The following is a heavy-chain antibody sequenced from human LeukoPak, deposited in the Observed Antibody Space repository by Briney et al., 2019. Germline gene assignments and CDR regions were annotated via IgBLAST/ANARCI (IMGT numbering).Heavy chain of an antibody. Sequence: SETLSLTCTVSGGSISSSSYYWGWIRQPPGKGLEWIGSIYYSGSTYYNPSLKSRVTISVDTSKNQFSLKLSSVTAADTAVYYCATQALYYYDSSGYYYVAHFDYWGQGTLVTVSS. CDR3: ATQALYYYDSSGYYYVAHFDY. J-gene: IGHJ4*02. D-gene: IGHD3-22*01. CDR2: IYYSGST. V-gene: IGHV4-39*01. CDR1: GGSISSSSYY.